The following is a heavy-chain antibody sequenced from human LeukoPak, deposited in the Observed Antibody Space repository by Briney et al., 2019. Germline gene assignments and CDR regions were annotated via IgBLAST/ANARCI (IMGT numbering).Heavy chain of an antibody. CDR2: IYYSGST. CDR1: GGSISSSSYY. Sequence: SETLSLTCTVSGGSISSSSYYWGWIRQPPGKGLEWIGSIYYSGSTYYNPSLKSRVTISVDTSKNQFSLKLSSVTAADTAVYYCAKRRTYYYGSGSYPFGYWGQGTLVTVSS. J-gene: IGHJ4*02. D-gene: IGHD3-10*01. CDR3: AKRRTYYYGSGSYPFGY. V-gene: IGHV4-39*01.